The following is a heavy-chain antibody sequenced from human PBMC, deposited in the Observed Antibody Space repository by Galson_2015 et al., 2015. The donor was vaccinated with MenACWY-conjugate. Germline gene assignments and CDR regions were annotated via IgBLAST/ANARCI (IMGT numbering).Heavy chain of an antibody. CDR2: INAGNGNT. V-gene: IGHV1-3*01. J-gene: IGHJ5*02. CDR1: GYTFTSYA. CDR3: ARDRSRWPPDWFDP. D-gene: IGHD6-13*01. Sequence: SVKVSCKASGYTFTSYAMHWVRQAPGQRLEWMGWINAGNGNTKYSQKFQGRVTITRDTSASTAYMELSSPRSEDTAVYYCARDRSRWPPDWFDPWGLGTLVTVSS.